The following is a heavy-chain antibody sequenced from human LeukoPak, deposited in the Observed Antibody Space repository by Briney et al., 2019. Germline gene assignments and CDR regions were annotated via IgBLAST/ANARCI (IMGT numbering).Heavy chain of an antibody. CDR3: PRRMTPFLS. J-gene: IGHJ4*02. D-gene: IGHD3-16*01. Sequence: GGSLRLSCSASGFDLSPYTMNWVRQAPGKGLEWVASISSTSTYMYYGDSLKGRFTISRDNAKNTLYLQLDSLRAEDTATYYCPRRMTPFLSWGQGTRVIVSS. CDR2: ISSTSTYM. CDR1: GFDLSPYT. V-gene: IGHV3-21*01.